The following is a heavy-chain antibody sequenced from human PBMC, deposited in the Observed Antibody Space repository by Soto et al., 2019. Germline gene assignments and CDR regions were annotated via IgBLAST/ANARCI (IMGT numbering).Heavy chain of an antibody. CDR1: GGSISSGGYY. J-gene: IGHJ6*02. CDR2: IYYSGST. V-gene: IGHV4-31*03. CDR3: ARDTPSGYYWGSHQYYGMDV. D-gene: IGHD3-22*01. Sequence: QVQLQESGPGLVKPSQTLSLTCTVSGGSISSGGYYWSWFRQHPGKGLEWIGYIYYSGSTYYNPSLKSRVTISVDTSKNQFSLKLSSVTAADTAVYYCARDTPSGYYWGSHQYYGMDVWGQGTTVTVSS.